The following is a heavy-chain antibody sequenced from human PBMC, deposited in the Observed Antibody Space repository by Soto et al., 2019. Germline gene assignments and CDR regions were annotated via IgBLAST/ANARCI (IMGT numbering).Heavy chain of an antibody. D-gene: IGHD3-16*01. J-gene: IGHJ4*02. CDR2: LDNDGTNT. V-gene: IGHV3-74*01. CDR1: GFTFSTYW. Sequence: GGSLRLSCAASGFTFSTYWMHWVRQAPGKGLVWVSRLDNDGTNTRYADSVKGRFTVSRDNGKNTVYLQMDSLRAEDTAVYYCARDGGTYFGYWGQGTLVTVSS. CDR3: ARDGGTYFGY.